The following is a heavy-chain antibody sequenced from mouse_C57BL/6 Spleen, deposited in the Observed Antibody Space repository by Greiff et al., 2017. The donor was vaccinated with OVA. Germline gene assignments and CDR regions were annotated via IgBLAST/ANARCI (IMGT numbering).Heavy chain of an antibody. J-gene: IGHJ4*01. V-gene: IGHV2-2*01. Sequence: VKLVESGPGLVQPSQRLSITCTVSGFSLTSYGVHWVRQSPGKGLEWLGVIWSGGSTDYNAAFISRLSISKDNSKSQVFFKMNSLQADDTAIYYCARHGNYDYYAMDYWGQGTSVTVSS. CDR2: IWSGGST. D-gene: IGHD2-1*01. CDR1: GFSLTSYG. CDR3: ARHGNYDYYAMDY.